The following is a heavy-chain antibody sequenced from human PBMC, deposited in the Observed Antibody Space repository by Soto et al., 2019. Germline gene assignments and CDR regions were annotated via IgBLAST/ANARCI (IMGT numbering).Heavy chain of an antibody. CDR2: TYYRSKWYN. CDR1: GDSVSSNSAA. CDR3: ARVVRSGGVGALDAFDI. V-gene: IGHV6-1*01. Sequence: SQTLSLTCAISGDSVSSNSAAWNWIRQSPSRGLEWLGRTYYRSKWYNDYAVSVKSRITINPDTSKNQFSLQLNSVTPEDTAVYYCARVVRSGGVGALDAFDIWGQWTMVTVSS. D-gene: IGHD1-26*01. J-gene: IGHJ3*02.